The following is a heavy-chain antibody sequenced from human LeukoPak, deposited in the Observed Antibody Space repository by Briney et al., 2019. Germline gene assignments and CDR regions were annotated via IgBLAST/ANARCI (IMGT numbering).Heavy chain of an antibody. CDR1: GGSISSSSYY. CDR2: IYYSGST. J-gene: IGHJ4*02. Sequence: SPSETLSLTCTVSGGSISSSSYYWGWIRQPPGKGLEWIGNIYYSGSTYYNPSFKSRVTISVDTSKNQFSLKLSSVTAADAAVYYCARRGYSYGSPIDYWGQGALVTVSS. CDR3: ARRGYSYGSPIDY. V-gene: IGHV4-39*01. D-gene: IGHD5-18*01.